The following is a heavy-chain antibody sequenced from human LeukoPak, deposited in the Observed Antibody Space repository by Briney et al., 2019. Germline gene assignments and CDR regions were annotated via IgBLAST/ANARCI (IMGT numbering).Heavy chain of an antibody. V-gene: IGHV4-59*12. J-gene: IGHJ5*02. CDR1: GGSISSYY. D-gene: IGHD5-18*01. CDR2: IYYSGST. Sequence: PSETLSLTCTVSGGSISSYYWSWIRQPPGKGLEWIGYIYYSGSTNYNPSLKSRVTISVDTSKNQFSLKLSSVTAADTAVYYCARERLWIQLWSVNYPHPTVFDPWGQGTLVTVSS. CDR3: ARERLWIQLWSVNYPHPTVFDP.